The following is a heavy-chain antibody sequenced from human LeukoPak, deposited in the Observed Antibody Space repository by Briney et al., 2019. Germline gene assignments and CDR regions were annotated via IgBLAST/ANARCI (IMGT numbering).Heavy chain of an antibody. D-gene: IGHD2-15*01. J-gene: IGHJ4*02. V-gene: IGHV4-38-2*02. CDR1: GYSLSSGHY. Sequence: SETLSLTCTVSGYSLSSGHYWGWIRQPPGKGLEWIANIYHTGSTYYNPSLKSRVTISVDTSKNQFSLKLSSVTAADTALYYCARALPYCSGGTCYGPFGYLGQGTLVTVSS. CDR2: IYHTGST. CDR3: ARALPYCSGGTCYGPFGY.